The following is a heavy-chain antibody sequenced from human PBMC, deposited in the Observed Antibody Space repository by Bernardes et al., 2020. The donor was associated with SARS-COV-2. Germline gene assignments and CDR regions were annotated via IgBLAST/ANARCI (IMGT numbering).Heavy chain of an antibody. D-gene: IGHD6-19*01. Sequence: GGSLRLSCGASGSTSSSGWKSWVCEAAEKGRAGVANIKGDGSKISAVDSVRGRFTISSDNARNLLYLQMSSLGAEDTAVYYCARIDEVTGRDYWGQGTVVTVS. V-gene: IGHV3-7*01. J-gene: IGHJ4*02. CDR3: ARIDEVTGRDY. CDR1: GSTSSSGW. CDR2: IKGDGSKI.